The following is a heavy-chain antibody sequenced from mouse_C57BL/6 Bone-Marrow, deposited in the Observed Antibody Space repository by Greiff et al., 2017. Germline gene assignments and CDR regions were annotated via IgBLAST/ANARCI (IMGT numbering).Heavy chain of an antibody. CDR3: ARENY. V-gene: IGHV1-61*01. J-gene: IGHJ3*01. CDR2: IYPSDSET. Sequence: QVQLQQPGAELVRPGSSVKLSCKASGYTFTSYWMDWVKQRPGQGLEWIGYIYPSDSETHYNQKFKDKATLTADKSSSTAYMQLSSLTSEDSAVYYCARENYWGQGTLVTVSA. CDR1: GYTFTSYW.